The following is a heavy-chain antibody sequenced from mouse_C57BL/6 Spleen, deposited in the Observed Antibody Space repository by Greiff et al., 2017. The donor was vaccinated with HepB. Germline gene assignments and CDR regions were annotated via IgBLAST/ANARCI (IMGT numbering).Heavy chain of an antibody. D-gene: IGHD2-10*02. CDR2: ISTYYGDA. V-gene: IGHV1-67*01. CDR1: GYTFTDYA. Sequence: VQLQQSGPELVRPGVSVKISCKGSGYTFTDYAMHWVKQSHAKSLEWIGVISTYYGDASYNQKFKDKATMTGDKSSSTAYMELARLTSEDSAVYYCALEGNSYYAMDYWGQGTSVTVSS. CDR3: ALEGNSYYAMDY. J-gene: IGHJ4*01.